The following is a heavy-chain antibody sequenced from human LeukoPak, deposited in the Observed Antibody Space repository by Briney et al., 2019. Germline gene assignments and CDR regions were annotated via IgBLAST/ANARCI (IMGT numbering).Heavy chain of an antibody. D-gene: IGHD3-22*01. V-gene: IGHV4/OR15-8*01. Sequence: SWFRQAPGKGLEWIGEMYLSGTAHSNPSVKSRVTISIDKSKNQFFLNLSSVTAADTAVYYCAGLVGRYSSGLYYYYFDYWGQGTLVTVSS. CDR3: AGLVGRYSSGLYYYYFDY. CDR2: MYLSGTA. J-gene: IGHJ4*02.